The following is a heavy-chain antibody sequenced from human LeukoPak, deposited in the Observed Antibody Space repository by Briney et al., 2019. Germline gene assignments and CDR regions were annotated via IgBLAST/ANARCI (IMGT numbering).Heavy chain of an antibody. CDR2: IRSKTYDGTT. Sequence: GGSLRLSCTASGFTFGDYSMNWVRQPPGKGLEWVGFIRSKTYDGTTEYAASVKGRFTISRDDSKSIAYLQMNSLKTEDTAVYYCTIRINYYDSSGYPADYWGQGTLVTVSS. D-gene: IGHD3-22*01. CDR1: GFTFGDYS. V-gene: IGHV3-49*04. J-gene: IGHJ4*02. CDR3: TIRINYYDSSGYPADY.